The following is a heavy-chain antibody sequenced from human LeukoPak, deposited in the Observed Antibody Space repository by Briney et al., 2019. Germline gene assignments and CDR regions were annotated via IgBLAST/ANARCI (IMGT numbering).Heavy chain of an antibody. V-gene: IGHV3-7*01. CDR2: INQDGSAK. D-gene: IGHD4-23*01. Sequence: GGSLRLSCAASGFTFSSYWMNWVRRAPGKGLEWVANINQDGSAKYYVDSVKGRFTFSRDNAMNSLFLQMNSLRAEDTAVYYCARDVHGGAFDYWGQGTLVTVSS. J-gene: IGHJ4*02. CDR1: GFTFSSYW. CDR3: ARDVHGGAFDY.